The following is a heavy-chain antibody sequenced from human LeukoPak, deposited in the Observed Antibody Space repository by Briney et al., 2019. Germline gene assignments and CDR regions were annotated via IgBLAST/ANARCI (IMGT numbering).Heavy chain of an antibody. V-gene: IGHV3-74*01. Sequence: GGSLRLSCAASGFTFSSYWMHWVRQAPGKGLVWVSRINSDGSSTSYADSVKGRFTISRDNSKNTLYLQMNSLRAEDTAVYYCARESLAYSYGVWGQGTLVTVSS. CDR2: INSDGSST. D-gene: IGHD5-18*01. CDR3: ARESLAYSYGV. CDR1: GFTFSSYW. J-gene: IGHJ4*02.